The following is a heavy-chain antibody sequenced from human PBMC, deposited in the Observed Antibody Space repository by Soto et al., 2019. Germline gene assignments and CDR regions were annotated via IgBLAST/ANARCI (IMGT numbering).Heavy chain of an antibody. CDR2: INHSGST. CDR3: ASNGYDSSGYYYGRYYYYGMDV. CDR1: GGSFSGYY. V-gene: IGHV4-34*01. Sequence: SETLSLTCAVYGGSFSGYYWSWIRQPPGKGLEWIGEINHSGSTNYNPSLKSRVTISVDTSKNQFSLKLSSVTAADTAVYYCASNGYDSSGYYYGRYYYYGMDVWGQGTTVTVSS. D-gene: IGHD3-22*01. J-gene: IGHJ6*02.